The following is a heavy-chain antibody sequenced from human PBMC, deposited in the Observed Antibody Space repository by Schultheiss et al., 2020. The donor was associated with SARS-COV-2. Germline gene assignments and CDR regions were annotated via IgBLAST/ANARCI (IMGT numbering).Heavy chain of an antibody. CDR2: ISGGST. J-gene: IGHJ4*02. Sequence: GGSLRLSCAASGFTVSSNEMSWVRQAPGKGLEWVSSISGGSTYYADSRKGRFTISRDNSKNTLYLQMNSLRAEDTAVYYCANRGATVGATTFDYWGQGTLVTVSS. V-gene: IGHV3-38-3*01. D-gene: IGHD1-26*01. CDR3: ANRGATVGATTFDY. CDR1: GFTVSSNE.